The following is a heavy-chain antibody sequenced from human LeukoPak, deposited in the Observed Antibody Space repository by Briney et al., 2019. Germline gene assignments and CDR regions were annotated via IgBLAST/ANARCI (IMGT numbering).Heavy chain of an antibody. CDR3: AKERVAGSCYYYYGMDV. CDR2: ISGRGRRT. Sequence: GASLRLSCAASGFTFSSYAMCWVRQAPGKGLEWVSAISGRGRRTHYADSVKGRFTISRDNSKNTLYLQMNSLRAEDTALYYCAKERVAGSCYYYYGMDVWGQGTTVTVSS. CDR1: GFTFSSYA. D-gene: IGHD6-19*01. J-gene: IGHJ6*02. V-gene: IGHV3-23*01.